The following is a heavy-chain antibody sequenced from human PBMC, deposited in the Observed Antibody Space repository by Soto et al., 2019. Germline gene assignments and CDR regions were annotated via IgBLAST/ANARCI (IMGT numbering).Heavy chain of an antibody. D-gene: IGHD1-1*01. CDR2: IRPHNGDT. J-gene: IGHJ5*01. CDR1: GYTFTTIR. CDR3: VSDRTGWYDF. V-gene: IGHV1-18*01. Sequence: QVQLVQSAAEVGKPGASVKVSCKASGYTFTTIRLSWVRQAPGQGLEWMGWIRPHNGDTQYAQKFQGRVSMTADTAMLTGDREGRSLRPVGTAVFHCVSDRTGWYDFWGQGTLVTVSS.